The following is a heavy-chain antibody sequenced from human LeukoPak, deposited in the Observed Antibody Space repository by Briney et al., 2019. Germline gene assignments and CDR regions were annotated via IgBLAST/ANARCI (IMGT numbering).Heavy chain of an antibody. Sequence: PSETLSLTCAVSGASVSGSNYYWGWIRQPPGKGLEWIGSIYHSGSTYYNPSLKSRVSRSVDASKNQFSLKLSSVTAADTAVYYCVRSSSSIFDYWGQGTLVTVSP. CDR2: IYHSGST. D-gene: IGHD6-6*01. J-gene: IGHJ4*02. V-gene: IGHV4-39*07. CDR1: GASVSGSNYY. CDR3: VRSSSSIFDY.